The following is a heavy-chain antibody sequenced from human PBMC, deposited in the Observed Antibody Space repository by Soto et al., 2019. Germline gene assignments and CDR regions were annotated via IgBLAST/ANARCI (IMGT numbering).Heavy chain of an antibody. J-gene: IGHJ5*02. V-gene: IGHV3-23*01. CDR3: ARSEGADGVVWFDT. CDR2: IRGSGAES. D-gene: IGHD1-26*01. Sequence: EVQLLQSGGDLVQPGGALRVSGVASGFSFSNFAMSWVRQAPGRGLEWVSGIRGSGAESHYADSVRGRFTISRDNSKNTVYLEMHTLNVGDTAVYYCARSEGADGVVWFDTWGQGTLVTVSS. CDR1: GFSFSNFA.